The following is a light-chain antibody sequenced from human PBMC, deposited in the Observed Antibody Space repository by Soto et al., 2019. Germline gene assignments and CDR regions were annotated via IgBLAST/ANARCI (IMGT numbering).Light chain of an antibody. Sequence: EIVLTQSPATLSLSPGERATLTCRASHSVSSSLAWYQQKPGQAPRLLISGASTRAAGIPARFSGSGSGTEFTLTISSLQSEDFAVYYCQHYNTWPWTFGQGTKVDIK. J-gene: IGKJ1*01. V-gene: IGKV3-15*01. CDR3: QHYNTWPWT. CDR1: HSVSSS. CDR2: GAS.